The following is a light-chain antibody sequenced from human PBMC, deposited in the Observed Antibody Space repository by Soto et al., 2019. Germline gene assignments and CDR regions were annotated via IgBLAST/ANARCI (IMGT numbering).Light chain of an antibody. J-gene: IGKJ5*01. CDR1: QLFSSN. Sequence: EIVMTQSPATLSVSPGESVTLSCRASQLFSSNLAWYQRRPGQAPRLLIYGSSTRATGVPPRFSGSGSGTEFTLTISSLQSEDFAVYYCQQRSNWPITFGQGTRLEIK. V-gene: IGKV3-15*01. CDR3: QQRSNWPIT. CDR2: GSS.